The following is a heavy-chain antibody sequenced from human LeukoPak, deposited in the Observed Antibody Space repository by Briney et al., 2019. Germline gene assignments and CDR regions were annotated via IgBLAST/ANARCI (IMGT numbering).Heavy chain of an antibody. D-gene: IGHD3-22*01. CDR3: AKVLDYYDSSGPPTQYYYYGMDV. V-gene: IGHV3-23*01. CDR2: ISGSGGST. CDR1: GFTFSSYA. J-gene: IGHJ6*02. Sequence: PGGSLRHSCAASGFTFSSYAMSWVRQAPGKGLEWVSAISGSGGSTYYADSVKGRFTISRDNSKNTLYLQMNSLRAEDTAVYYCAKVLDYYDSSGPPTQYYYYGMDVWGQGTTVTVSS.